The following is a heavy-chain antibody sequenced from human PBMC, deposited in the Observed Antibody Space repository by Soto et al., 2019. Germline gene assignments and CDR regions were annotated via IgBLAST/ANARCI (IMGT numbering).Heavy chain of an antibody. CDR2: IFPSDSDT. V-gene: IGHV5-51*01. CDR3: ARKDKSGYFNWFDP. CDR1: GYRFTSYG. Sequence: GESLKISCRTSGYRFTSYGIAWVRQMPGKGLEWMGIIFPSDSDTRYSPSFQGQVTISADRSTSTVFLQWASLKASDTAVYFCARKDKSGYFNWFDPWGQGTLVTVSS. J-gene: IGHJ5*02. D-gene: IGHD3-22*01.